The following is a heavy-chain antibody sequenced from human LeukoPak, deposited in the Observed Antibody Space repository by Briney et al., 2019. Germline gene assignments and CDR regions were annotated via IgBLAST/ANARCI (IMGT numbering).Heavy chain of an antibody. CDR1: GFTFSSYV. V-gene: IGHV1-2*02. CDR2: ITPSGGT. J-gene: IGHJ4*02. Sequence: PGGSLRLSCAASGFTFSSYVMHWVRQAPGKGLEWMGWITPSGGTNYPQKFQGRVAITRDTSITTAYMDLSRLTSDDTAVYYCARDRYGDGFAHFDYWGQGALVTVSS. CDR3: ARDRYGDGFAHFDY. D-gene: IGHD5-24*01.